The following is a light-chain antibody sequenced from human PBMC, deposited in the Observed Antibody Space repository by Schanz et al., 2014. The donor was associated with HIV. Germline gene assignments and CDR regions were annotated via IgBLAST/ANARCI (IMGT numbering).Light chain of an antibody. CDR2: GAS. J-gene: IGKJ3*01. CDR1: QSVSSN. V-gene: IGKV3-15*01. Sequence: EIVMTQSPATLSLSPGERATLSCRASQSVSSNLAWYQQKPGQAPRLLIYGASTRATGIPARFSGSGSGTEFTLTISRLEPEDFAMYYCHHYGGSFGPGTKGD. CDR3: HHYGGS.